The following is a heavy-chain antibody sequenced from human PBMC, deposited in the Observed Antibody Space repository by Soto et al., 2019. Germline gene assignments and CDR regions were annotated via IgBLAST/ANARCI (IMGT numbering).Heavy chain of an antibody. CDR1: GGSIRNYY. Sequence: SETLSLTCTVSGGSIRNYYWSWIRQPPGKGLEWIGYVYSSGSTHYNPSLQSRVTISADTSKNQVSLKLSSVTAADTAVYYCARAYGGYADYWGQGALVTVSS. J-gene: IGHJ4*02. V-gene: IGHV4-59*01. CDR2: VYSSGST. D-gene: IGHD5-12*01. CDR3: ARAYGGYADY.